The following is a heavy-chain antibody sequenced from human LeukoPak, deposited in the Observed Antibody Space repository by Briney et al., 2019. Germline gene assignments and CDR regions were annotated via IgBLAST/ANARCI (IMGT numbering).Heavy chain of an antibody. J-gene: IGHJ5*02. Sequence: SETLSLTCTVSSGSISSGSYYWSWIRQPAGKGLEWIGRIYTSGSTNYNPSLKSRVTISVDTSKNQFSLKLSSVTAADTAVYYCARASGAYSSGWYGELDWFDPWGQGTLVTVSS. CDR3: ARASGAYSSGWYGELDWFDP. D-gene: IGHD6-19*01. V-gene: IGHV4-61*02. CDR1: SGSISSGSYY. CDR2: IYTSGST.